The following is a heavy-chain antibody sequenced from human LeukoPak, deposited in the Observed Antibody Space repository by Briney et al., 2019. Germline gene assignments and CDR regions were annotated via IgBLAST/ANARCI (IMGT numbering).Heavy chain of an antibody. Sequence: GGSLRLSCAASGFTFSSYSMNWVRQAPGKGLEWVAVISYDGSNKYYADSVKGRFTISRDNSKNTLYLQMNSLRAEDTAVYYCAKDLKTVTSYFDYWGQGTLVTVSS. CDR3: AKDLKTVTSYFDY. V-gene: IGHV3-30*18. CDR1: GFTFSSYS. D-gene: IGHD4-17*01. CDR2: ISYDGSNK. J-gene: IGHJ4*02.